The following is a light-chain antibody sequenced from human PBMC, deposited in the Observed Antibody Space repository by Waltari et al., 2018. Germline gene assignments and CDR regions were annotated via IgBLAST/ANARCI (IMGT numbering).Light chain of an antibody. J-gene: IGLJ3*02. V-gene: IGLV2-23*01. Sequence: QSALTQPASVSGSPGQSITISCTGTSSDVGSYNLVSWYQQHPGKAPKLMIYEGSKRPSGVSNRFSGSQSGNTASLTISGLQAEEDADYYCCSYAGSSTLFGGGTKLTVL. CDR3: CSYAGSSTL. CDR2: EGS. CDR1: SSDVGSYNL.